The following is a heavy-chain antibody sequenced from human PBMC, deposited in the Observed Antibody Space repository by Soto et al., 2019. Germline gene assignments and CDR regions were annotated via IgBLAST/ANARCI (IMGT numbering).Heavy chain of an antibody. J-gene: IGHJ4*02. CDR1: GFTFDDYA. Sequence: PGGSLRLSCAASGFTFDDYAMHWVRQAPGKGLEWVSGISWNSGSIGYADSVKGRFTISRDNAKNSLYLQMNSLRAEDTALYYCVKGLGPRAIWFGELQGIDYWGQGTLVTVSS. V-gene: IGHV3-9*01. D-gene: IGHD3-10*01. CDR2: ISWNSGSI. CDR3: VKGLGPRAIWFGELQGIDY.